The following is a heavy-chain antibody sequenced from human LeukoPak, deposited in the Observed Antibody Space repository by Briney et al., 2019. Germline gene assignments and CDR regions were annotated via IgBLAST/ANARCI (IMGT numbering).Heavy chain of an antibody. Sequence: GGSLRLSCAASGFTFSSYGMYWVRRAPGKGLECVAFIPYDGSNKYYADSVKGRFTISRDNSKNTLYLQMNSLRAEDTAVYYCATQVAHGASFAHWGQGTLVTVSS. CDR3: ATQVAHGASFAH. J-gene: IGHJ4*02. V-gene: IGHV3-30*02. CDR2: IPYDGSNK. CDR1: GFTFSSYG. D-gene: IGHD5-12*01.